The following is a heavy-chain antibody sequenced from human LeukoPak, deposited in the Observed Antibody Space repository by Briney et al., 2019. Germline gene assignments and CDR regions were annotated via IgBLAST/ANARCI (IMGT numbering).Heavy chain of an antibody. Sequence: PGGSLRLSCAASAFSFSNPWMHWVRQAPGKGLVWVLRINSDGTTTYYAHSVKGRLTISRDNAKNTLFLQINSLRPADTAPSYCASDDYLAKFWTGYPHYWGQGTLVSVSS. D-gene: IGHD3/OR15-3a*01. J-gene: IGHJ4*02. V-gene: IGHV3-74*01. CDR2: INSDGTTT. CDR3: ASDDYLAKFWTGYPHY. CDR1: AFSFSNPW.